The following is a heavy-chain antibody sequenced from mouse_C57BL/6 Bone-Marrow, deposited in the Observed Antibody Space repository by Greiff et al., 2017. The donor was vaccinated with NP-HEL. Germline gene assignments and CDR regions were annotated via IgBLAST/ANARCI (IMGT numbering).Heavy chain of an antibody. CDR1: GFTFSDYG. CDR3: ARQYYYGSSPFAY. D-gene: IGHD1-1*01. CDR2: ISSGSSTI. J-gene: IGHJ3*01. Sequence: EVHLVESGGGLVKPGGSLKLSCAASGFTFSDYGMHWVRQAPEKGLEWVAYISSGSSTIYYADTVKGRFTISRDNAKNTLFLQMTSLRSEDTAMYYCARQYYYGSSPFAYWGQGTLVTVSA. V-gene: IGHV5-17*01.